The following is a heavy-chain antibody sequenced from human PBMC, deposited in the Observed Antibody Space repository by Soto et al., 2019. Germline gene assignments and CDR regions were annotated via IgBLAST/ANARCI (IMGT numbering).Heavy chain of an antibody. CDR1: GFTFTSSA. J-gene: IGHJ4*02. V-gene: IGHV1-58*01. CDR2: IVVGSGNT. CDR3: AADLYYYDSSGYSQNFDY. Sequence: SVKVSCKASGFTFTSSAVQWVRQARGQRLEWIGWIVVGSGNTNYAQKFQERVTITRDMSTSTAYMELSSLRSEDTAVYYCAADLYYYDSSGYSQNFDYWGQGTLVTVSS. D-gene: IGHD3-22*01.